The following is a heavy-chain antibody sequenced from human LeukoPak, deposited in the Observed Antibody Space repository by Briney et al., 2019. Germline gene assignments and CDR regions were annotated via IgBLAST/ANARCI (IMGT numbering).Heavy chain of an antibody. CDR1: GFTFSNYA. V-gene: IGHV3-23*01. Sequence: GGSLRLSCAASGFTFSNYAMSRVRQSPGKGLEWVSAISASTSTTYCADSVKGRFTISRDNSKNTLHLQMNSLRAEDTAAYYCAKFAQRYCSGGSCHPFDYWGQGTLVTVSS. CDR2: ISASTSTT. CDR3: AKFAQRYCSGGSCHPFDY. D-gene: IGHD2-15*01. J-gene: IGHJ4*02.